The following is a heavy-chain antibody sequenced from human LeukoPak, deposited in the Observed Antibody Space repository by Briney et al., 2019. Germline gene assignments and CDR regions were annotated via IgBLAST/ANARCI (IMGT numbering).Heavy chain of an antibody. CDR2: ISGSGTIT. CDR3: VRILEGYSYYMDA. V-gene: IGHV3-11*04. CDR1: GFTFSDYY. Sequence: GRSLRLSCAASGFTFSDYYMAWIRQAPGKGLNWVSYISGSGTITYYADSLKGRFTISRGNAENSLFLQMDSLRAEDTAVYYCVRILEGYSYYMDAWGKGTTVIVSS. J-gene: IGHJ6*03.